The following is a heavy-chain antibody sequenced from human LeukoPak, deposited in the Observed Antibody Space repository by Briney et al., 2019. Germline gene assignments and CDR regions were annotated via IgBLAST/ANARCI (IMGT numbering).Heavy chain of an antibody. CDR1: GFTFSNYW. J-gene: IGHJ6*04. Sequence: GGSLRLSCTFSGFTFSNYWMKWVRQAPGKGLEWVASINNDGSGKYSVDSVKDRVAISRDNAKNSLDLQINSLTVEDTAIYYCVRDDGDVWGKGTTVTVSS. CDR3: VRDDGDV. CDR2: INNDGSGK. V-gene: IGHV3-7*03.